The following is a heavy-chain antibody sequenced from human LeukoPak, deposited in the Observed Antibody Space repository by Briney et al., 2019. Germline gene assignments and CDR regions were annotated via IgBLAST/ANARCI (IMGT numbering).Heavy chain of an antibody. D-gene: IGHD1-14*01. Sequence: ASVKVSCKASGYTFTGYYMHWVRQAPGEGLEWMGGIIPIFGTANYAQKFQGRVTITADKSTSTAYMELSSLRSEDTAVYYCARGDRRGSAGHWGQGTLVTVSS. CDR3: ARGDRRGSAGH. J-gene: IGHJ1*01. CDR2: IIPIFGTA. CDR1: GYTFTGYY. V-gene: IGHV1-69*06.